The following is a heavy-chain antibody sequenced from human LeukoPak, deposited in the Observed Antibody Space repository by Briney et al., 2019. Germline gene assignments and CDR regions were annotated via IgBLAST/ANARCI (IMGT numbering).Heavy chain of an antibody. D-gene: IGHD6-13*01. Sequence: PGGSLRLSCAASGFTFSTYWMSWVRQAPGKGLEWVANIRQDGSKIYYVDSVKGRFTISRDNAKNSLYLQMNNLRAEDTAVYYCARTHVYSSSWYFDYWGQGTLVTVSS. CDR2: IRQDGSKI. CDR3: ARTHVYSSSWYFDY. J-gene: IGHJ4*02. V-gene: IGHV3-7*03. CDR1: GFTFSTYW.